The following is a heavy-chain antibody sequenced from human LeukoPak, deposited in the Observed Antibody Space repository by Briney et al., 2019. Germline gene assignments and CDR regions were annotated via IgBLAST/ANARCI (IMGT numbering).Heavy chain of an antibody. J-gene: IGHJ6*03. CDR3: ARHGVISSSSTLPRPGDYYYYYMDV. CDR1: GGSISSYY. V-gene: IGHV4-4*09. CDR2: IYTGGST. D-gene: IGHD6-6*01. Sequence: SETLSLTCTVSGGSISSYYWSWIRQPPGKGLEWIGYIYTGGSTNYNPSLKSRVTISVDTSKNQFSLKLSSVTAADTAVYYCARHGVISSSSTLPRPGDYYYYYMDVWGKGTTVTVSS.